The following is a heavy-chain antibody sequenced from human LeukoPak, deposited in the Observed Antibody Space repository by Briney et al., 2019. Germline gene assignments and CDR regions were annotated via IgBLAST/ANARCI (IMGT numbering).Heavy chain of an antibody. Sequence: SEPLSLTCTVSGGSISSYYWSWIRQPAGKGLEWIGRIYTSGSTNYNPSLKSRVTMSVDTSKNQFSLKLSSVTAADTAVYYCARGVVVPAAISFDPWGQGTLVTVSS. D-gene: IGHD2-2*01. CDR3: ARGVVVPAAISFDP. CDR2: IYTSGST. V-gene: IGHV4-4*07. J-gene: IGHJ5*02. CDR1: GGSISSYY.